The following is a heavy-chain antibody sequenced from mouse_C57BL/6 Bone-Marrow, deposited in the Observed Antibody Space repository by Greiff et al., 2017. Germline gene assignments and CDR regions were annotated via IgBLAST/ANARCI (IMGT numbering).Heavy chain of an antibody. V-gene: IGHV1-5*01. CDR3: KKGWGYYFDY. CDR1: GYTFTSYW. Sequence: EVQLQQSGPVLARPGASVKMSCKTSGYTFTSYWMHWVKQRPGQGLEWIGAIDPGNSDTSYNQKFKGKAKLTAVTSASTAYMELSSLTNEDSAVYYCKKGWGYYFDYWGQGTTLTVSS. CDR2: IDPGNSDT. J-gene: IGHJ2*01. D-gene: IGHD3-2*02.